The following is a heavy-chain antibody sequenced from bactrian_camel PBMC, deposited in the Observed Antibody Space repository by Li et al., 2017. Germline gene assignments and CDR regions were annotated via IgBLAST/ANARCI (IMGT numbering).Heavy chain of an antibody. D-gene: IGHD1*01. CDR1: GFPFSSAA. J-gene: IGHJ4*01. CDR2: ITNMASGRT. Sequence: DVQLVESGGGLVHPGGSLRLSCEASGFPFSSAAMRWVRQAPGKGLELIADITNMASGRTVYADSVKGRFTISQVNAKNTVYLQMNSLKPEDTAVYYCAEDPTFIDDCGSGRSQGTQVTVS. V-gene: IGHV3S40*01.